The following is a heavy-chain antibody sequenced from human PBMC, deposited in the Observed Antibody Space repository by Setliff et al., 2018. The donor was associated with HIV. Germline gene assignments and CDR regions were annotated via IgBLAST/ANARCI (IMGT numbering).Heavy chain of an antibody. CDR1: GGTFSRFS. J-gene: IGHJ6*02. D-gene: IGHD3-22*01. V-gene: IGHV1-69*13. Sequence: GASVKVSCKTSGGTFSRFSIIWVRQAPGQGLEWMGGISPIFGTAMFAQKFQGRVTMTADESSSTAYMKLSRLRFEDTAVYFCARSHQEMYDTGGYYAYGMDVWGQGTTVTVSS. CDR2: ISPIFGTA. CDR3: ARSHQEMYDTGGYYAYGMDV.